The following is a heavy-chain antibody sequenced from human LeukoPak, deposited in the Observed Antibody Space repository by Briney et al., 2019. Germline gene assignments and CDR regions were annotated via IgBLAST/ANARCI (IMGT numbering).Heavy chain of an antibody. CDR3: ARHSYYYDSSGYFQYYYMDV. CDR2: IYYSGST. D-gene: IGHD3-22*01. V-gene: IGHV4-39*01. CDR1: GGSISSSSYY. J-gene: IGHJ6*03. Sequence: NTSETLSLTCTVSGGSISSSSYYWGWIRQPPGKGLEWIGSIYYSGSTYYNPSLKSRVTISVDTSKNQFSLKLSSVTAADTAVYYCARHSYYYDSSGYFQYYYMDVWGKGTTVTVSS.